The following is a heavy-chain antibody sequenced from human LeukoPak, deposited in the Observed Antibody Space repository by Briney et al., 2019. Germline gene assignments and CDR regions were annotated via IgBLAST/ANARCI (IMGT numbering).Heavy chain of an antibody. CDR3: VRREVGTFDY. Sequence: PGGSLRLSCAASGFTFSSYDMYWVRQAPCKGLEWVAAIWYDAGNKYYADSVKGRFTISRDNSKSTLFLQMNSLRAEDTAVYYCVRREVGTFDYWGQGTLVTVSS. CDR1: GFTFSSYD. V-gene: IGHV3-33*01. CDR2: IWYDAGNK. D-gene: IGHD1-1*01. J-gene: IGHJ4*02.